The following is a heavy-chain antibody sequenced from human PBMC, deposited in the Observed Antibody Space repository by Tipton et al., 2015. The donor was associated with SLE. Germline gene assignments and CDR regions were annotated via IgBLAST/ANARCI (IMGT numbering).Heavy chain of an antibody. CDR2: IYSGGST. CDR1: GFTVSSNY. D-gene: IGHD5-18*01. J-gene: IGHJ4*02. V-gene: IGHV3-66*01. CDR3: ARGIQLWLFDY. Sequence: AVSGFTVSSNYMSWVRQAPGKGLEWVSVIYSGGSTYYADSVKGRFTISRDNSKNTLYLQMNSLRAEDTAVYYCARGIQLWLFDYWGQGTLVTVSS.